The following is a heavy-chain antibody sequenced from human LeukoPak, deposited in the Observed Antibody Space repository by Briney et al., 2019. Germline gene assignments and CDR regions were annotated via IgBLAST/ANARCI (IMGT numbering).Heavy chain of an antibody. V-gene: IGHV3-33*06. CDR1: GFTFSSYG. D-gene: IGHD3-10*01. CDR3: AKDLSNGSGNY. Sequence: PGGTLRLSCAASGFTFSSYGMQWVRQAPGKGLEWGAVICYDGSNKYYADSVKGRFTSATDNSKNTLYLQMNSLRDEDTAVYYCAKDLSNGSGNYWGEGNLVTVSS. J-gene: IGHJ4*02. CDR2: ICYDGSNK.